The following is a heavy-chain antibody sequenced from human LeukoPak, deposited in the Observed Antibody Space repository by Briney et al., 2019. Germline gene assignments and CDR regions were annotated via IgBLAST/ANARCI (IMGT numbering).Heavy chain of an antibody. Sequence: PGGSLRLSCAASGFAFRNYAASWIRQAPGKGLEWVSAIYADGYTRDAASVKGRFSISRHNSKNTVYLQMDNLRPEDTAVYYCARDRRGEKDFDVWGPGTMVTVSS. CDR2: IYADGYT. CDR1: GFAFRNYA. V-gene: IGHV3-53*04. CDR3: ARDRRGEKDFDV. J-gene: IGHJ3*01.